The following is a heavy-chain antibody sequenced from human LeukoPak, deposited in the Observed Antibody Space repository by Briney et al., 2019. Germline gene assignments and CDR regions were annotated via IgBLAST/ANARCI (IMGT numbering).Heavy chain of an antibody. CDR1: GYTFTGYY. V-gene: IGHV1-2*02. CDR3: ARDRGRSDGHNWFDP. J-gene: IGHJ5*02. D-gene: IGHD3/OR15-3a*01. CDR2: INPNSGGT. Sequence: GASVKVSCKASGYTFTGYYMHWVRQAPGQGLEWMGWINPNSGGTNYAQKFQGRVTMTRDTSISTAHMELSRLRSDDTAVYYCARDRGRSDGHNWFDPWGQGTLVTVSS.